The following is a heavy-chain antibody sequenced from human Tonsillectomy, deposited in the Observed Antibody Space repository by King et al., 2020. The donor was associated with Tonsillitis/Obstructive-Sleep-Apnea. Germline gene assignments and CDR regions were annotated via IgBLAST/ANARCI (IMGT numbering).Heavy chain of an antibody. CDR2: ISGSVGST. Sequence: SWVRQAPGKGLEWVSAISGSVGSTYYADSVKGRFTISRDNSKNTLYLQMNSLRAEDTAVYYCAIGGLVGATTIGAFDIWGQGTMVTVSS. CDR3: AIGGLVGATTIGAFDI. D-gene: IGHD1-26*01. J-gene: IGHJ3*02. V-gene: IGHV3-23*01.